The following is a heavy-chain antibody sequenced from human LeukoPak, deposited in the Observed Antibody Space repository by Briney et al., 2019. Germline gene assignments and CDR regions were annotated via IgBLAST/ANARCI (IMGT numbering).Heavy chain of an antibody. J-gene: IGHJ5*02. D-gene: IGHD2-8*01. CDR1: GGSINTNNHY. CDR3: GRSVRRHGPTHNWFGP. V-gene: IGHV4-39*01. CDR2: INYSGST. Sequence: SETLSLTCSVSGGSINTNNHYWGWIRQPPGKGLEWIGTINYSGSTFYNPSLQSRVTLSVDTSKNLFSLKLSSVTAADAAVYYCGRSVRRHGPTHNWFGPWGQGTLVTVSS.